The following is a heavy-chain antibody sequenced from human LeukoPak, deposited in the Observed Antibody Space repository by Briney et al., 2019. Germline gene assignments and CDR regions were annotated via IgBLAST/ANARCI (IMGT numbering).Heavy chain of an antibody. CDR2: ITSSGASA. V-gene: IGHV3-23*01. Sequence: GGSLILSCAASGFTFSSYAMTWVRPAPGKGLEWVSGITSSGASAYYAASVKGRFTVSRDNSENMLYLQINNLSAEDTGTYYCVRDEDLYSPTWYLFEDWGQGTLVTVSS. J-gene: IGHJ4*02. CDR3: VRDEDLYSPTWYLFED. D-gene: IGHD5-12*01. CDR1: GFTFSSYA.